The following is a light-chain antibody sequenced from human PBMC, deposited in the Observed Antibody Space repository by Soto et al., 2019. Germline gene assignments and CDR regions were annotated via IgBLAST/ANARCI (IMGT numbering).Light chain of an antibody. CDR2: YDD. Sequence: QSVLTQPPSVSEAPGRRVTISCSGSSFNIENKAVNWYQQLPGKAPQLLIYYDDMLSSGVSDRFSGSKSGTSASLAISGLQSGDEADYYCAAWDDSVHGWVFGGGTKLTVL. V-gene: IGLV1-36*01. J-gene: IGLJ3*02. CDR3: AAWDDSVHGWV. CDR1: SFNIENKA.